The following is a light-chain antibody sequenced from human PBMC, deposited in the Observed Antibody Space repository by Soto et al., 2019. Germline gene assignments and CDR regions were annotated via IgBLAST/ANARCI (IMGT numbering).Light chain of an antibody. J-gene: IGKJ1*01. CDR2: DAS. Sequence: EIVLTQSPGTLSLSPGERATLSCRASQSVAKNYLAWYQQEAGQAPSLLIYDASSMATGIPDRFSGSGSGTDFTLTISRLEPEDFAVYYCHQYASSPQTFGQGTKVEIK. CDR1: QSVAKNY. CDR3: HQYASSPQT. V-gene: IGKV3-20*01.